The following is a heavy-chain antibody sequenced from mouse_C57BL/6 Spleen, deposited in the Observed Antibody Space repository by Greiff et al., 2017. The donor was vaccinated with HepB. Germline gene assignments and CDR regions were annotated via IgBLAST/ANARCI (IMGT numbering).Heavy chain of an antibody. J-gene: IGHJ4*01. Sequence: QVHVKQSGPELVKPGASVKISCKASGYAFSSSWMNWVKQRPGKGLEWIGRIYPGDGDTNYNGKFKGKATLTVDKSSSTAYMQLSSLTSEDSAVYFCARNYGSPYAMDYWGQGTSVTVSS. CDR1: GYAFSSSW. CDR2: IYPGDGDT. D-gene: IGHD1-1*01. CDR3: ARNYGSPYAMDY. V-gene: IGHV1-82*01.